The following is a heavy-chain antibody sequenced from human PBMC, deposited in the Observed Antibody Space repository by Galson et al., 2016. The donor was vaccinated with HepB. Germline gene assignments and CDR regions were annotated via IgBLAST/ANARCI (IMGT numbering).Heavy chain of an antibody. D-gene: IGHD4-23*01. CDR3: ARGSRWEQPVDWDPGMDV. V-gene: IGHV1-18*01. Sequence: SVKVSCKASGYTFSNFGIDWVRQAPGQGPEWMGWITSYNGNTKYAQRFQGRVTLTTDTSTSTAYLQLGSRRSEDTAVYYCARGSRWEQPVDWDPGMDVWGQGTTVTVAS. J-gene: IGHJ6*02. CDR1: GYTFSNFG. CDR2: ITSYNGNT.